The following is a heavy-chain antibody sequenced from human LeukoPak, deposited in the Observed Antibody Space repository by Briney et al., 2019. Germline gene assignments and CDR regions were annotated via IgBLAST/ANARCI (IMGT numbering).Heavy chain of an antibody. Sequence: GGSLRLSCVAAGFIFRNYAMHWVRQAPGMGLQWLSVVAYDGTNKYYAGSVKGRFTVSRDNSKNTLFLQMNSLRAEDTAVYYCARENNSGYDYYFYYMDVWGKGTTVTVSS. J-gene: IGHJ6*03. V-gene: IGHV3-30*01. CDR3: ARENNSGYDYYFYYMDV. D-gene: IGHD5-12*01. CDR2: VAYDGTNK. CDR1: GFIFRNYA.